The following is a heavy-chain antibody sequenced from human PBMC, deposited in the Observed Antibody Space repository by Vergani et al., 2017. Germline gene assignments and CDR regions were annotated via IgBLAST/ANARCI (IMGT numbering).Heavy chain of an antibody. Sequence: EVQLVESGGGLVQPGGSLRLSCAASGFTFSSYSMNWVRQAPGKGLEWVSYISSSSSTIYYADSVKGRFTIFRDNAKNSLYLQMNSLRAEDTAVYYCARDRAGAARYWYFDLWGRGTLVTVSS. CDR2: ISSSSSTI. CDR1: GFTFSSYS. V-gene: IGHV3-48*01. D-gene: IGHD6-6*01. CDR3: ARDRAGAARYWYFDL. J-gene: IGHJ2*01.